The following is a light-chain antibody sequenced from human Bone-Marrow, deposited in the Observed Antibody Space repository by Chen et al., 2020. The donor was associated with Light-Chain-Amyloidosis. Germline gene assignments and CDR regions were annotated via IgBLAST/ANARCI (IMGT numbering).Light chain of an antibody. CDR3: QQRSDWAIT. J-gene: IGKJ5*01. CDR2: DAT. Sequence: EIVLTQSPDTLSLSPGERASFSCRASQSVNSFLAWYQQKPGQAPRLLIYDATNRATGIPARFSVSGFGTGFTLTINSLEPEDFTVYYCQQRSDWAITFGPGTRLEI. CDR1: QSVNSF. V-gene: IGKV3-11*01.